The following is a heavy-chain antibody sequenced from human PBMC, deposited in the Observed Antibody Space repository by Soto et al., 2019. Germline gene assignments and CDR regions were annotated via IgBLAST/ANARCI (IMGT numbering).Heavy chain of an antibody. D-gene: IGHD3-3*02. CDR2: IYWDDDK. Sequence: SGPTLVNPTQTLTLTCTFSGFSLSTSGVGVGWIRQPPGKALEWLALIYWDDDKRYSPSLKSRLTITKDTSKNQVVLTMTNMDPVDTATYYCAHSEADSFRRLASWFDPWGQGPLVTVSS. J-gene: IGHJ5*02. V-gene: IGHV2-5*02. CDR1: GFSLSTSGVG. CDR3: AHSEADSFRRLASWFDP.